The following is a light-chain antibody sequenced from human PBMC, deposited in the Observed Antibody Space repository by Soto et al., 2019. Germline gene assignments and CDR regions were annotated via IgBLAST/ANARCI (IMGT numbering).Light chain of an antibody. CDR1: SSDIGAYNY. V-gene: IGLV2-14*01. CDR2: EVS. Sequence: ALTQPASVSWSPGQSITISCTGSSSDIGAYNYVSWFQQYPGKAPKLIISEVSNRPSGVSNRFSGSKSGTAASLTISGLQTEDEADYFCFSFTTDWTHVFGTGTKVTVL. CDR3: FSFTTDWTHV. J-gene: IGLJ1*01.